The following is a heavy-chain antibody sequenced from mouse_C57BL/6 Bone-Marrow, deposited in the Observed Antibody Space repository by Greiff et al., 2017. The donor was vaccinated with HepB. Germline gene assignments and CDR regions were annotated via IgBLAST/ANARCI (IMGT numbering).Heavy chain of an antibody. CDR2: IWTGGGT. Sequence: VNVVESGPGLVAPSQSLSITCTVSGFSLTSYAISWVRQPPGKGLEWLGVIWTGGGTNYNSALKSRLSISKDNSKSQVFLKMNSLQTDDTARYYCARTRYYGSSYGFDVWGTGTTVTVSS. CDR1: GFSLTSYA. D-gene: IGHD1-1*01. CDR3: ARTRYYGSSYGFDV. J-gene: IGHJ1*03. V-gene: IGHV2-9-1*01.